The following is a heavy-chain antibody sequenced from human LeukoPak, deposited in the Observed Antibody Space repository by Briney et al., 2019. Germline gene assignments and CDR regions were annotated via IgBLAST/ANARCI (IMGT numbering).Heavy chain of an antibody. V-gene: IGHV4-4*07. J-gene: IGHJ6*03. CDR2: IYTSGST. CDR3: ARDLGITMVRGHYYMDV. D-gene: IGHD3-10*01. Sequence: SETLSLTCTVSGGSISSYYWSWIRQPAGKGLEWIGRIYTSGSTNYNPSLKSRVTMSVDTSKNQFSLKLSSVTAADTAVYYCARDLGITMVRGHYYMDVWGKGTTVTISS. CDR1: GGSISSYY.